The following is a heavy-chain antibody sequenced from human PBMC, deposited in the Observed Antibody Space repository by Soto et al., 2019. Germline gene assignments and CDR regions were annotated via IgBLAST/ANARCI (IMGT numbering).Heavy chain of an antibody. CDR3: AHRRYGSSSFYDWFDP. D-gene: IGHD6-6*01. Sequence: QITLKESGPTLVKPTQTLTLTCTFSGFSLNTRGVHVGWIRQPPGKALEWLAIISWDDDERYSPSLRSRLTITKDTSKNQVVRTMTDMDPVDTATYYCAHRRYGSSSFYDWFDPWGQGTLVTVSS. V-gene: IGHV2-5*02. CDR1: GFSLNTRGVH. CDR2: ISWDDDE. J-gene: IGHJ5*02.